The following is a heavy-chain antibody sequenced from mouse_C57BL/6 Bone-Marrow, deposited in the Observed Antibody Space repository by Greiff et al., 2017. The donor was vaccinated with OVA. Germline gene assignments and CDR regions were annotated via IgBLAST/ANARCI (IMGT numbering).Heavy chain of an antibody. CDR2: IDPSDSYT. J-gene: IGHJ2*01. Sequence: QVQLQQPGAELVMPGASVKLSCKASGYTFTSYWMHWVKQRPGQGLEWIGEIDPSDSYTNYNHKFKGKSTLTVDNSSSTAYMQLSSLTSEDSAVYYCARGITTVVEENYFDYWGQGTTLTVSS. CDR3: ARGITTVVEENYFDY. CDR1: GYTFTSYW. D-gene: IGHD1-1*01. V-gene: IGHV1-69*01.